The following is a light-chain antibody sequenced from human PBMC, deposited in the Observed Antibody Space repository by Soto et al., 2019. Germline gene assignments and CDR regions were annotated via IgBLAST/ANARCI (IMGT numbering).Light chain of an antibody. CDR1: SNEIGTYEY. Sequence: QSVLTQPASVSGSPGQSITISCTGSSNEIGTYEYVSWHQHHPGRAPKLIIFGVNDRPSGISDRFSGSKSGNTASLTIFGLQLEDEAVYYCSSYTTGSTLPWVFGTGTKVTVL. V-gene: IGLV2-14*01. CDR3: SSYTTGSTLPWV. J-gene: IGLJ1*01. CDR2: GVN.